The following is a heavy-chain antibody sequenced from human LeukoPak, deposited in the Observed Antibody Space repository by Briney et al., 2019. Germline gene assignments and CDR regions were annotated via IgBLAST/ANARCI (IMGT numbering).Heavy chain of an antibody. CDR1: GYTFTNYG. V-gene: IGHV1-18*01. J-gene: IGHJ5*02. CDR3: ARERDYGSGSYYLSRNWFDP. Sequence: ASVKVSCKASGYTFTNYGVSWVRQAPGQGLEWMGWISGYNGNTNYAQKLQGRVTMTTDTSTSTAYMELRSLRSDDTAVYYCARERDYGSGSYYLSRNWFDPWGQGTLVTVSS. D-gene: IGHD3-10*01. CDR2: ISGYNGNT.